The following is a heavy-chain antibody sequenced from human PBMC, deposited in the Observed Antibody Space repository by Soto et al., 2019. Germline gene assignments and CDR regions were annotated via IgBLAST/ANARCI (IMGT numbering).Heavy chain of an antibody. CDR3: ARGSVTSPPRYYYYGMDV. J-gene: IGHJ6*02. CDR2: MNPNSGNT. Sequence: RASVKVSCKASGYTFTSYDINWVRQATGQGLEWMGWMNPNSGNTGYAQKFQGRVTMTRNTSISTAYMELSSLRSEDTAVYYCARGSVTSPPRYYYYGMDVWGQGTTVTVSS. CDR1: GYTFTSYD. D-gene: IGHD4-4*01. V-gene: IGHV1-8*01.